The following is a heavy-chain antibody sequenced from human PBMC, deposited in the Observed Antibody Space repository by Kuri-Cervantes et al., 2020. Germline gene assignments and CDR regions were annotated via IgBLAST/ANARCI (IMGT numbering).Heavy chain of an antibody. Sequence: GESLKISCAASGFTFSSYAMHWVRQAPGKGLEWVSAISGSGGSTYYADSVKGQFTISRDNSKNALYLQMNSLRAEDTAVYYCASGEEIVVAPQGYWGQGTLVTVSS. J-gene: IGHJ4*02. D-gene: IGHD3-22*01. CDR2: ISGSGGST. V-gene: IGHV3-23*01. CDR3: ASGEEIVVAPQGY. CDR1: GFTFSSYA.